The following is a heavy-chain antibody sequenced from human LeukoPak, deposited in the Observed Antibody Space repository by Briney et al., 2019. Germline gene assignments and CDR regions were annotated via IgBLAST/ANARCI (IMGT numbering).Heavy chain of an antibody. CDR1: GGSISSSSYY. CDR3: ARVPLAMVREVYYFDY. V-gene: IGHV4-39*07. J-gene: IGHJ4*02. CDR2: IYYSGSN. D-gene: IGHD3-10*01. Sequence: SETLSLTCTVSGGSISSSSYYWGWIRQPPGKGLEWIGSIYYSGSNYYNPSLKSRVTISVDTSKNQFSLKLSSVTAADTAVYYCARVPLAMVREVYYFDYWGQGTLVTVSS.